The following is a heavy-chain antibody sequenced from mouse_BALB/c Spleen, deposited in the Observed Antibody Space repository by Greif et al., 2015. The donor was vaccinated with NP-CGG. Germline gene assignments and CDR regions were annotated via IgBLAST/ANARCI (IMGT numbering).Heavy chain of an antibody. CDR3: ATGTYFDV. J-gene: IGHJ1*01. Sequence: VQLQQSGAKLAKPGASVKMSCKASGYTFTSYWMHWVKQRPGQGLEWIGYINPSTGYTEYNQKFKDKATLTADKSSSTAYTQLSSLTSEDSAVYYCATGTYFDVWGAGTTVTVSS. D-gene: IGHD4-1*01. CDR1: GYTFTSYW. V-gene: IGHV1-7*01. CDR2: INPSTGYT.